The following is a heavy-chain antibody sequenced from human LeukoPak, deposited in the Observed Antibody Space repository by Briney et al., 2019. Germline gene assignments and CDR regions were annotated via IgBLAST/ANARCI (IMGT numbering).Heavy chain of an antibody. CDR1: GGSISNYY. Sequence: SETLSLTCTVSGGSISNYYWTWIRQPPGKGLEWIGYIYYSGSTKYNPSLKSRVTISIDTSKNQFSLKLTSVTAADTAVYYCARAPVTSCRGVYCYPFDYWGQGTLVTVSS. J-gene: IGHJ4*02. D-gene: IGHD2-21*01. V-gene: IGHV4-59*01. CDR3: ARAPVTSCRGVYCYPFDY. CDR2: IYYSGST.